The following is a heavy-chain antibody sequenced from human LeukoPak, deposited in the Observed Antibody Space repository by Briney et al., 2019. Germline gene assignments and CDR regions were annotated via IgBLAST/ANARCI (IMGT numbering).Heavy chain of an antibody. J-gene: IGHJ4*02. CDR3: ARTFMVRGVIITSDFDY. Sequence: SETLSLTCAVYGGSFSGYYWSWIRQPPGKGLEWIGEINHSGSTNYNPSLKSRVTISVDTSKNQFSLKLSSVTAADTAVYYCARTFMVRGVIITSDFDYWGQGTLVTVSS. CDR1: GGSFSGYY. CDR2: INHSGST. V-gene: IGHV4-34*01. D-gene: IGHD3-10*01.